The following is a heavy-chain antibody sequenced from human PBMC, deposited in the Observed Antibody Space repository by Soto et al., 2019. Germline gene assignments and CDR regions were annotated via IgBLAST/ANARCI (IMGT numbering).Heavy chain of an antibody. CDR2: INHSGST. Sequence: SETLSLTCAVYGGSFSGYYWSWIRQPPGKGLEWIGEINHSGSTNYNPSLKSRVTISVDTSKNQFSLKLSSVTAADTAVYYCARDGRFLEWLPNWFDPWGQGTLVTVSS. CDR1: GGSFSGYY. J-gene: IGHJ5*02. V-gene: IGHV4-34*01. D-gene: IGHD3-3*01. CDR3: ARDGRFLEWLPNWFDP.